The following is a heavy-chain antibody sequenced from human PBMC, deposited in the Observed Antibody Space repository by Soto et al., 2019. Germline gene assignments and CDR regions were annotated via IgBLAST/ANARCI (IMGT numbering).Heavy chain of an antibody. CDR1: GFTFSSYA. V-gene: IGHV3-30-3*01. CDR3: ARDRTFPIVPGRGTYYYYGMDV. Sequence: GGSLRLSCAASGFTFSSYAMHWVRQAPGKGLEWVAVISYDGSNKYYADSVKGRFTISRDNSKNTLYLQMNSLRAEDTAVYYCARDRTFPIVPGRGTYYYYGMDVWGKGTKVTV. CDR2: ISYDGSNK. J-gene: IGHJ6*04. D-gene: IGHD1-26*01.